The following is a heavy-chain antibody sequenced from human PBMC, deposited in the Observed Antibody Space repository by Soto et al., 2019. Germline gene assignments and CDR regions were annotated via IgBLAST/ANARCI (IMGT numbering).Heavy chain of an antibody. Sequence: QVQLVQSGDEMKKAGASVKVSCKTSGYTFTSYGITWVRQAPGQGLECMGWISPYNGHTKYVQKFQGRVTMTTDTSTGTAYMELGSLRSADTAVYYCARSGWNSPYSSHGMDVWGQGPPVTVSS. CDR2: ISPYNGHT. CDR1: GYTFTSYG. J-gene: IGHJ6*02. D-gene: IGHD6-19*01. CDR3: ARSGWNSPYSSHGMDV. V-gene: IGHV1-18*01.